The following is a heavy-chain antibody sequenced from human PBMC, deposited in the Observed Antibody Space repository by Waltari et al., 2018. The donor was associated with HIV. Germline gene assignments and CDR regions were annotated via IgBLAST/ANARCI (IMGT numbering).Heavy chain of an antibody. CDR1: GYKFVNHD. CDR2: INPKTGNK. V-gene: IGHV1-8*01. D-gene: IGHD4-17*01. Sequence: QSPTEVKRPGASVRVSCRTSGYKFVNHDITWVRQAVGEGLQWMGYINPKTGNKHCLEKYWDRVILIRNITTATAYFDLTNPIRNDTATYYCTRGLALRIAGAGADVWGQGTTVIVSS. J-gene: IGHJ6*02. CDR3: TRGLALRIAGAGADV.